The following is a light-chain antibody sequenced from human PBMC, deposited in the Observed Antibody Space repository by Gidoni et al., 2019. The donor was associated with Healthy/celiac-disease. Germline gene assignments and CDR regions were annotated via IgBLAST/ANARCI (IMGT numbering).Light chain of an antibody. CDR1: QSVSSSY. CDR2: GAS. V-gene: IGKV3-20*01. CDR3: QQYGSSPHT. J-gene: IGKJ3*01. Sequence: EILLTQSPGTLSLPPGERATLSCRASQSVSSSYLAWYQQKPGQAPRLLIYGASSRATGIPDRFSGSGSGTDFTLTISRLEPEDFAVYYCQQYGSSPHTFGPGTKVDIK.